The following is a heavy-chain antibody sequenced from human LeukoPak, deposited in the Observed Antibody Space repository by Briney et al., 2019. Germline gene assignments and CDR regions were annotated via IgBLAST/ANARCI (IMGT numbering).Heavy chain of an antibody. V-gene: IGHV4-31*03. J-gene: IGHJ6*02. D-gene: IGHD3-22*01. CDR1: GGSISSGGYY. Sequence: SETLSLTCTVSGGSISSGGYYWSWIRQHPGKGLEWIGYIYYSGSTYYNPSLKSRVTISVDTSKNQFSLKLSSVTAADTAVYYCARGVGWVYYYDSSGSYTGRDYYGMDVWGQGTTVTVSS. CDR2: IYYSGST. CDR3: ARGVGWVYYYDSSGSYTGRDYYGMDV.